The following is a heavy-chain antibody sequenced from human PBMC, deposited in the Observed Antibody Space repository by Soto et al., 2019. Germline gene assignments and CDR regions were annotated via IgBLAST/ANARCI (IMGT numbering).Heavy chain of an antibody. Sequence: QVQLVESGGGVVQPGTSLRVSCVGSGFTFRSYVIHWVRQAPGKGLEWVALTSYDGSDKYYGDSVRDRFTISRDNSRNTVDLQMDSLRLEDTALYYCARWGTTGGLDVWGRGTLVSVSS. CDR3: ARWGTTGGLDV. CDR1: GFTFRSYV. CDR2: TSYDGSDK. V-gene: IGHV3-30*19. J-gene: IGHJ1*01. D-gene: IGHD3-16*01.